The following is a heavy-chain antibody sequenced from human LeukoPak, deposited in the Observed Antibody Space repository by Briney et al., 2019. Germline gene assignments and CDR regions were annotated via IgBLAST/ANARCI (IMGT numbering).Heavy chain of an antibody. CDR1: GYTFTGYY. V-gene: IGHV1-2*06. J-gene: IGHJ4*02. D-gene: IGHD6-19*01. CDR2: INPNSGGT. Sequence: GASVKVSCKASGYTFTGYYMHWVRQAPGQGLEWMGRINPNSGGTNYAQKFQGRVTMTRDTSISTAYMELSRLRSDDTAVYYCARGHIAVAGHYGAGPSDSWGQGTLVTVSS. CDR3: ARGHIAVAGHYGAGPSDS.